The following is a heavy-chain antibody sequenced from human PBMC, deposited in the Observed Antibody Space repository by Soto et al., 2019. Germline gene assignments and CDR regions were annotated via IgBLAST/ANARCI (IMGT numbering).Heavy chain of an antibody. CDR3: ARGFFLDSNPSYPGILAS. Sequence: TLSLTCTVSGGSISSGSHYWSWIRQRPEEGLEWIGYIYYSGSTYYNPSLKGRVTISVDTSKNHFSLKLSSVTAADTAVYDCARGFFLDSNPSYPGILASWGQGSLVTVSA. CDR1: GGSISSGSHY. D-gene: IGHD3-22*01. CDR2: IYYSGST. J-gene: IGHJ1*01. V-gene: IGHV4-31*03.